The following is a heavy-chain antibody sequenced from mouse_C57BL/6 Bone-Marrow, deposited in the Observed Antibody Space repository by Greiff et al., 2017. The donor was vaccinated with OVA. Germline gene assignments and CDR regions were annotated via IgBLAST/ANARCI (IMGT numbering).Heavy chain of an antibody. V-gene: IGHV1-59*01. CDR2: IDPSDSYT. J-gene: IGHJ2*01. CDR3: ARYTNYCDY. CDR1: GYTFTSYW. Sequence: QVQLQQPGAELVRPGTSVKLSCKASGYTFTSYWMHWVKQRPGQGLEWIGVIDPSDSYTNYNQKFKGKATLTVDTSSSTAYMQLSSLTSEDSAVYYCARYTNYCDYWGQGTTLTVSS.